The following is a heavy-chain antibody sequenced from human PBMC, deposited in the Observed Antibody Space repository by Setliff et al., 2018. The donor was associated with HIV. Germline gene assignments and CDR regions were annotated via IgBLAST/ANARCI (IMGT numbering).Heavy chain of an antibody. CDR2: MYYSGST. J-gene: IGHJ6*03. D-gene: IGHD4-4*01. V-gene: IGHV4-39*07. Sequence: KPSETLSLTCTVSGGSISSSGYYWGWIRQPPGKGLEWIGNMYYSGSTYYNPSLKSRVTISVDTSKNQFSLKLSSVTAADTAVYFCARVVYTYYYMDVWGKGTTVTVSS. CDR1: GGSISSSGYY. CDR3: ARVVYTYYYMDV.